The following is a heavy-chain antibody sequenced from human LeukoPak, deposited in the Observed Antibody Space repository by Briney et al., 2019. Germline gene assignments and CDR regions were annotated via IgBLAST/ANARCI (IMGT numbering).Heavy chain of an antibody. V-gene: IGHV3-11*01. CDR2: VSGSDENK. J-gene: IGHJ4*02. D-gene: IGHD3/OR15-3a*01. CDR3: TRAGLVGHYIDY. CDR1: GFTFSDYY. Sequence: PGGSLRLSCAASGFTFSDYYMTWIRQAPGQGLEWISYVSGSDENKYYAGSVRGRFAISRDNAEKSLCLQMSNVRAEDTAVYYCTRAGLVGHYIDYWGQGTLVTVSS.